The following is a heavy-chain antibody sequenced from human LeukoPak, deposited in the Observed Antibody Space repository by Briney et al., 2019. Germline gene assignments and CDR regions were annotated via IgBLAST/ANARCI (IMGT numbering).Heavy chain of an antibody. CDR2: IVDSGGST. CDR3: AKGGGSYFSALDI. CDR1: GFTFNSYA. J-gene: IGHJ3*02. V-gene: IGHV3-23*01. D-gene: IGHD1-26*01. Sequence: GGSLRLSCAASGFTFNSYAMSWVRQAPGRGLEWVSVIVDSGGSTYSADSVKGRFTMSRDNSKNMLYLQMNSLTAEDTALYYCAKGGGSYFSALDIWGQGTMVTVSS.